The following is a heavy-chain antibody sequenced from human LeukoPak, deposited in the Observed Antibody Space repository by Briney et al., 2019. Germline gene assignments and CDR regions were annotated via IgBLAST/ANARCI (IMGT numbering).Heavy chain of an antibody. V-gene: IGHV5-51*01. CDR1: CSVSISYW. CDR2: IYPGGSDT. J-gene: IGHJ3*02. CDR3: ARKGFGDAFDI. D-gene: IGHD3-10*01. Sequence: GSATQTSTDAACSVSISYWNCWGRPLPGKGEEWGGIIYPGGSDTSYSPSFQGQVTISADKSIKPSYLQWSRLKAADPAMYYCARKGFGDAFDIWGQGKMVTVSS.